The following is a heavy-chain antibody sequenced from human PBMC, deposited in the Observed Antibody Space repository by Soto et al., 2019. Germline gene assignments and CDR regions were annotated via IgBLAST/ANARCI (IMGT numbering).Heavy chain of an antibody. V-gene: IGHV3-23*01. CDR3: ADVCWGSTASSPDC. Sequence: EVQLLESGGGLVQPGGSLRLSCAASGFTFSSHAMSWVRQAPGKGLEWVSGISGSGDNTFYADSVQGRFTTSRDNTKNTLYLQMNSLRAEDTATFYCADVCWGSTASSPDCWGQGALGTVSS. CDR2: ISGSGDNT. J-gene: IGHJ4*02. CDR1: GFTFSSHA. D-gene: IGHD3-10*02.